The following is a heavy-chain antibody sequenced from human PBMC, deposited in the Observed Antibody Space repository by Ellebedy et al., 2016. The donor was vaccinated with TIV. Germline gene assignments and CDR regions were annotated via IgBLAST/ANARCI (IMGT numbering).Heavy chain of an antibody. J-gene: IGHJ4*02. D-gene: IGHD6-6*01. CDR3: ARESEYSSSSFDY. CDR1: GDSVSSDSAA. Sequence: SQTLSLTCAISGDSVSSDSAAWNWIRQSPSRGLEWLGRTYYRSKWLNDYAVSVKSRITIKPDTSKNQFSLQLTSVTPEDTAVYYCARESEYSSSSFDYWGQGTLVTVSS. CDR2: TYYRSKWLN. V-gene: IGHV6-1*01.